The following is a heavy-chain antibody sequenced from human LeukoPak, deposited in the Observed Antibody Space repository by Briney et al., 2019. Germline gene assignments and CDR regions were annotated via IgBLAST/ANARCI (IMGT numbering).Heavy chain of an antibody. V-gene: IGHV3-7*01. CDR3: ARDAGYGGNSDY. CDR2: INKDGSDK. D-gene: IGHD4-23*01. J-gene: IGHJ4*02. CDR1: ASTLNMYW. Sequence: GGSLRLSCAVSASTLNMYWMTWVRQAPGKGLESVASINKDGSDKYYVDSVKGRFTVSRDNAKNSLYLQMNSLRAEDTAVYYCARDAGYGGNSDYWGQGTLVTVSS.